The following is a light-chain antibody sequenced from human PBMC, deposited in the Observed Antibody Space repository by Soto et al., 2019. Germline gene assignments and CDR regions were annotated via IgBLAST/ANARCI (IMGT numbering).Light chain of an antibody. V-gene: IGLV2-23*01. CDR3: CSYAGSATVV. J-gene: IGLJ2*01. CDR2: EGS. Sequence: QSALTQPASVSGSPGQSITISCTGTSSDVGSYKLVSWYQQHTGKAPKVMIYEGSKRPSGVSNRFSGSKSGNTASLTISGLQAEDEADYYCCSYAGSATVVFGGGTKLTVL. CDR1: SSDVGSYKL.